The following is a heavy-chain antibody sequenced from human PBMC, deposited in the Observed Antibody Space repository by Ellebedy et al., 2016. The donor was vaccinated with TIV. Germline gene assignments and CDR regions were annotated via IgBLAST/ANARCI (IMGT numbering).Heavy chain of an antibody. CDR1: GGSISSGDYS. CDR3: ARARYGAYRYFDL. J-gene: IGHJ2*01. V-gene: IGHV4-30-2*01. Sequence: SETLSLTCTVSGGSISSGDYSWSWIRQPPGKGLEWIGYIYHSGSTNYNPSLKSRVTISVDTSKNQFSLKLSSVTAADTAVYYCARARYGAYRYFDLWGRGTLVTVSS. CDR2: IYHSGST. D-gene: IGHD4-17*01.